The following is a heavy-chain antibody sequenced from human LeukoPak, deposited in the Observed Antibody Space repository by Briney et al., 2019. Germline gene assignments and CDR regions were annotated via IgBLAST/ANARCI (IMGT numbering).Heavy chain of an antibody. CDR3: AKDLTYYDYVWGSYRKGGPGYYFDY. J-gene: IGHJ4*02. CDR1: GFTFSTSA. CDR2: ISGSGGST. Sequence: GGSLRLSCAAYGFTFSTSAMSWVRQAPGKGLEWVSAISGSGGSTYYADPVKGRFAISRDNSKNTLYLQMNSLRAEDTAVYYCAKDLTYYDYVWGSYRKGGPGYYFDYWGQGTLVTVSS. D-gene: IGHD3-16*02. V-gene: IGHV3-23*01.